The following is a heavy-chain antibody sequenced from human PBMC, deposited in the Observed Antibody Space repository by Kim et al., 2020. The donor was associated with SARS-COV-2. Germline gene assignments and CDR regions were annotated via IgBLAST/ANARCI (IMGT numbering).Heavy chain of an antibody. CDR2: ISSNGGST. Sequence: GGSLRLSCSASGFTFSSYAMHWVRQAPGKGLEYVSAISSNGGSTYYADSVKGRFTISRDNSKNTLYLQMSSLRAEDTAVYYCVKDTVWAVGQQLANYYFDYWGQGTLVTVSS. D-gene: IGHD6-13*01. J-gene: IGHJ4*02. V-gene: IGHV3-64D*06. CDR1: GFTFSSYA. CDR3: VKDTVWAVGQQLANYYFDY.